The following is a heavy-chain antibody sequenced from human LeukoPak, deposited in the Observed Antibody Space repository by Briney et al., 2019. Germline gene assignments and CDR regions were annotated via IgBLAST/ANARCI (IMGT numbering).Heavy chain of an antibody. CDR1: GYTFTTYG. Sequence: ASVKVSCKTSGYTFTTYGITWVRQAPGQGLEWMGWISAYNGNTAYAQKFQGRVTVTTDTSTRTASMDLRSLRSDVTAVYYCAIVDTTVGFDYWGQGTLVTVSS. CDR3: AIVDTTVGFDY. D-gene: IGHD5-18*01. CDR2: ISAYNGNT. J-gene: IGHJ4*02. V-gene: IGHV1-18*04.